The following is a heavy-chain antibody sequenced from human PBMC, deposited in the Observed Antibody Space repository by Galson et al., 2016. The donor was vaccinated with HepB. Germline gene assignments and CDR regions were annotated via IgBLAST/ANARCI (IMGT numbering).Heavy chain of an antibody. CDR1: GDSVSSNSAA. Sequence: CAISGDSVSSNSAAWTWIRQSPLRGLEWLGRTYYRSKWYNDYAVSVKSRISIHPDTSKNQFSLQLNSVTPEDTAVYYCARVRCSTFRCLNWFDPWGQGTLVTVSS. CDR3: ARVRCSTFRCLNWFDP. J-gene: IGHJ5*02. CDR2: TYYRSKWYN. V-gene: IGHV6-1*01. D-gene: IGHD2/OR15-2a*01.